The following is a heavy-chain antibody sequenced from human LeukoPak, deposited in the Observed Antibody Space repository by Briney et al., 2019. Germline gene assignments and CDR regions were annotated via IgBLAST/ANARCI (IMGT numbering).Heavy chain of an antibody. D-gene: IGHD3-22*01. CDR2: INPNSGGT. CDR1: GYTFTDHY. V-gene: IGHV1-2*02. J-gene: IGHJ4*02. Sequence: ASVKVSCKASGYTFTDHYIHWVRQAPGQGLEWMGWINPNSGGTNYAQKFQGRVTMTRDTSISTAYMELTRLRSDDTAVYYCARGETGRDSSGYFGYWGQGTLVTASS. CDR3: ARGETGRDSSGYFGY.